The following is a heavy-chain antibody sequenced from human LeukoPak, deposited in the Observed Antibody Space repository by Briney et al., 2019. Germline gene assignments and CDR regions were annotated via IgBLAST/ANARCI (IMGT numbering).Heavy chain of an antibody. CDR3: ARREIGGFDY. CDR1: GGSISSYY. Sequence: TASETLSLTCTVSGGSISSYYWSWIRQPPGKGLEWIGYIYYSGSTNYNPSLKSRVTISVDTSKNQFSLKLSSVTAADTAVYYCARREIGGFDYWGQGTLVTVSS. J-gene: IGHJ4*02. V-gene: IGHV4-59*01. D-gene: IGHD2/OR15-2a*01. CDR2: IYYSGST.